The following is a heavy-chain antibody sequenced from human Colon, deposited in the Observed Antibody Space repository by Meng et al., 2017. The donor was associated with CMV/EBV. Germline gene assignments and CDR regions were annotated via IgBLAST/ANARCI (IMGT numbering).Heavy chain of an antibody. V-gene: IGHV1-69*10. D-gene: IGHD3-16*01. CDR1: GGTFSSYA. Sequence: SVKVSCKASGGTFSSYAISWVRQAPGQGLEWMGGIIPILGIANYAQKFQGRVTITADKSTSTAYMELSSLRFDDTAVYYCATEGVARFYDSWGQGTLVTVSS. CDR3: ATEGVARFYDS. J-gene: IGHJ4*02. CDR2: IIPILGIA.